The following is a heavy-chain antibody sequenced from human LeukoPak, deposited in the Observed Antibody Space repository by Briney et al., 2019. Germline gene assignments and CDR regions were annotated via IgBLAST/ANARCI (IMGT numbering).Heavy chain of an antibody. V-gene: IGHV3-7*01. CDR2: INQDGSEK. J-gene: IGHJ5*02. CDR3: ATWMDSSGYWFDP. Sequence: GGSLRLSCAASGFTFSSHWMCWARQAPGKGLEWLANINQDGSEKYFVDSAKGRFTISRDNARNSLYLQMNSLRTEDTALYYCATWMDSSGYWFDPWGQGTLVTVSS. CDR1: GFTFSSHW. D-gene: IGHD3-22*01.